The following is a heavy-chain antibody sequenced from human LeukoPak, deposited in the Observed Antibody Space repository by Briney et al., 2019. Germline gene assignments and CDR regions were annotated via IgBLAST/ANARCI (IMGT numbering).Heavy chain of an antibody. CDR2: INPGGGST. D-gene: IGHD4-23*01. J-gene: IGHJ5*02. V-gene: IGHV1-46*01. Sequence: ASVKVSFKASVYSFTSYYIHWVRQPPGQGLESMGIINPGGGSTSYAQKFQDRVTMTRDTSTSTVYMELNSLRSEGTAVYYCAKDLRWDHPGLDPWGQGTLVIVSS. CDR1: VYSFTSYY. CDR3: AKDLRWDHPGLDP.